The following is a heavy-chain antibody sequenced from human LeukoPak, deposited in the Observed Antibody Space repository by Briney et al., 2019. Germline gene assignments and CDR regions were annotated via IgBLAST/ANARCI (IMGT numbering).Heavy chain of an antibody. CDR3: SRGANWVDFDT. Sequence: PGGSLRLSCAASGFSFSSYYMHWVRQAPGKGLEWVANTKEDSSEKNSADSVKGRFTISRDNAKTSVYLQMSSLRAEDTAVYYCSRGANWVDFDTWGQGTMVTVSS. CDR2: TKEDSSEK. D-gene: IGHD2-15*01. J-gene: IGHJ3*02. CDR1: GFSFSSYY. V-gene: IGHV3-7*04.